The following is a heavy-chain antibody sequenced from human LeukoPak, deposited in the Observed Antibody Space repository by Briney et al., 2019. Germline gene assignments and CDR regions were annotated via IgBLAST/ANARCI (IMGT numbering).Heavy chain of an antibody. CDR1: GYTFTSYS. V-gene: IGHV1-46*01. J-gene: IGHJ4*02. CDR3: ARTDLTGTTYYFDY. Sequence: ASVTVSCKASGYTFTSYSMHWVRQAPGQGLEWMGISNPSGGSTSYAQKFQGRVTMTRDTSTSTVYMELSSLRSEDTAVYYCARTDLTGTTYYFDYWGQGTLVTVSS. CDR2: SNPSGGST. D-gene: IGHD1-20*01.